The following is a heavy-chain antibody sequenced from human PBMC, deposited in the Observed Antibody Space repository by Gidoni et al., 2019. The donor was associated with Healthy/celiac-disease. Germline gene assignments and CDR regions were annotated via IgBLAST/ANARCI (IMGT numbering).Heavy chain of an antibody. CDR1: GGAFSSYA. D-gene: IGHD6-13*01. V-gene: IGHV1-69*01. CDR3: ARESIAAAGPFDY. J-gene: IGHJ4*02. Sequence: QVQLVQSGAEVKKHGHSVTVSFKASGGAFSSYALSRVRQAPGQGLEWMGGIIPIFGTANYAQKFQGRVTITADESTSTAYMELSSLRSEDTAVYYCARESIAAAGPFDYWGQGTLVTVSS. CDR2: IIPIFGTA.